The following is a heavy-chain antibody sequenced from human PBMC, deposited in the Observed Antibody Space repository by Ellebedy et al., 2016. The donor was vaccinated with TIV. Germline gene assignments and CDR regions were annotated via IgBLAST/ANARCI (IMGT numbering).Heavy chain of an antibody. D-gene: IGHD3-10*01. CDR1: GYTFTSYY. Sequence: AASVKVSCKASGYTFTSYYMHWVRQAPGQGLEWMGIINPSGGSTSYAQKFQGRVTMTRDTSTSTVYMELSSLRSEDTAVYYCAREGRLRAMVRGGGIDYWGQGTLVTVSS. CDR2: INPSGGST. V-gene: IGHV1-46*01. CDR3: AREGRLRAMVRGGGIDY. J-gene: IGHJ4*02.